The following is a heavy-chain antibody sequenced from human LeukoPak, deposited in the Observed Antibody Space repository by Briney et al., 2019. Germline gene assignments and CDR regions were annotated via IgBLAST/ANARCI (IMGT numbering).Heavy chain of an antibody. CDR1: GFTFSSYG. CDR3: AKVSGRWLQESHAFDI. CDR2: ISYDGSNK. J-gene: IGHJ3*02. D-gene: IGHD5-24*01. Sequence: GGSLRLSCAASGFTFSSYGMHWVRQAPGKGLEWVAVISYDGSNKYYADSVKGRFTISRDNSKNTLYLQMNSLRAEDTAVYYCAKVSGRWLQESHAFDIWGQGTMVTVSS. V-gene: IGHV3-30*18.